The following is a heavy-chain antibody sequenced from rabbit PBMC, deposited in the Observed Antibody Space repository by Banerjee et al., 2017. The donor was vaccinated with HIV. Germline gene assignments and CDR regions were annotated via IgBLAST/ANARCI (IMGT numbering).Heavy chain of an antibody. CDR2: INSRSGDT. J-gene: IGHJ6*01. Sequence: QEQLEESGGDLVKPEGSLTLTCTASGFSFSNKYVMCWVRQTPGKGLEWIACINSRSGDTVYATWAKGRFTISKTSWTTVTLQMTSLTAADTATYFCARDRPKSSGYLFELWGPGTLVTVS. V-gene: IGHV1S45*01. D-gene: IGHD1-1*01. CDR1: GFSFSNKYV. CDR3: ARDRPKSSGYLFEL.